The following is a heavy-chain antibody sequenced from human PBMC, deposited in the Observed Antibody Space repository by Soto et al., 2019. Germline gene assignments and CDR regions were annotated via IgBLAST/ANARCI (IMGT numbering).Heavy chain of an antibody. J-gene: IGHJ4*02. CDR2: TRSKTYGGTA. CDR3: VYDSSGYNYHFDY. Sequence: GGSLRLSCTTSGFTFGDYAMTWVRQAPGKGLEWVSFTRSKTYGGTAEYAASVKGRFTISRDDSASIAYLQMNSLKTEDTAMYYCVYDSSGYNYHFDYWGQGTLVTVSS. V-gene: IGHV3-49*04. D-gene: IGHD3-22*01. CDR1: GFTFGDYA.